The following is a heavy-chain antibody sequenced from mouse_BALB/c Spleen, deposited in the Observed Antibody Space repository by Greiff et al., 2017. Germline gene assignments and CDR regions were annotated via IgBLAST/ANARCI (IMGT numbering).Heavy chain of an antibody. V-gene: IGHV14-3*02. CDR1: GFNIKDTY. Sequence: EVMLVESGAELVKPGASVKLSCTASGFNIKDTYMHWVKQRPEQGLEWIGRIDPANGNTKYDPKFQGKATITADTSSNTAYLQLSSLTSEDTAVYYCARLLLPSMDYWGQGTSVTVSS. D-gene: IGHD1-1*01. CDR2: IDPANGNT. J-gene: IGHJ4*01. CDR3: ARLLLPSMDY.